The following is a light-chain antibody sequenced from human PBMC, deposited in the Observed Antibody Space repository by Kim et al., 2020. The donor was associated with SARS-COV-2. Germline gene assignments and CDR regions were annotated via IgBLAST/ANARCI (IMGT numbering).Light chain of an antibody. Sequence: SFLSASVGDRVTITCRASQGISSYLAWYQQKPGKAPKLLIYAASTLQSGVPSRFSGSGSGTEFTLTISSLQPEDFATYYCQQLGAFGGGTKVDIK. CDR1: QGISSY. J-gene: IGKJ4*01. V-gene: IGKV1-9*01. CDR3: QQLGA. CDR2: AAS.